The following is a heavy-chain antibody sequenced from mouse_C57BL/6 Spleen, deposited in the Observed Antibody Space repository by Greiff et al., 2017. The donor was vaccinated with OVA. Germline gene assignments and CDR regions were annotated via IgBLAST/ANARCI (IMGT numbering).Heavy chain of an antibody. CDR3: AIYYYGCSYVVYCYAMDY. D-gene: IGHD1-1*01. CDR2: IYPNSGST. V-gene: IGHV1-64*01. J-gene: IGHJ4*01. CDR1: GYTFTSYW. Sequence: VQLQQPGAELVKPGASVKLSCKASGYTFTSYWMHWVKQRPGQGLEWIGMIYPNSGSTNYNEKFKGKATLTADKSSSTAYMQLSSLTSEDSAVSYCAIYYYGCSYVVYCYAMDYWGQGTSVTVSS.